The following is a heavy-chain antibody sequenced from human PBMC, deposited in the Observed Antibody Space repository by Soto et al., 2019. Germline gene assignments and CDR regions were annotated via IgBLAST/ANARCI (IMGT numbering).Heavy chain of an antibody. J-gene: IGHJ5*02. CDR2: ISTYNGKT. CDR3: ARDFCSGGSCYYSWIDP. Sequence: ASVKVSCKASGYTFNTYGISWVRQAPGQGLVWMGWISTYNGKTYYAQNFQGRVTMTTDTSTSTAYMELRSLRSDDTAVYFCARDFCSGGSCYYSWIDPWGQGTLVTVSS. CDR1: GYTFNTYG. D-gene: IGHD2-15*01. V-gene: IGHV1-18*01.